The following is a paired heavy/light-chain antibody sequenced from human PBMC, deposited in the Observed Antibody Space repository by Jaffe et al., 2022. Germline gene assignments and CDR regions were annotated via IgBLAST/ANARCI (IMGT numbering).Light chain of an antibody. CDR2: GKN. CDR1: SLRSYY. CDR3: NSRDSSGNHLAV. J-gene: IGLJ3*02. V-gene: IGLV3-19*01. Sequence: SSELTQDPAVSVALGQTVRITCQGDSLRSYYASWYQQKPGQAPVLVIYGKNNRPSGIPDRFSGSSSGNTASLTITGAQAEDEADYYCNSRDSSGNHLAVFGGGTKLTVL.
Heavy chain of an antibody. D-gene: IGHD3-22*01. Sequence: QVTLRESGPALVKPTQTLTLTCTFSGFSLSTSGMCVSWVRQPPGKALEWLALIDWDDDKYYSTSLKTRLTISKDTSKNQVVLTMTNMDPVDTATYYCARKAYYYDSSGYYYCDDAFDIWGQGTMVTVSS. CDR3: ARKAYYYDSSGYYYCDDAFDI. J-gene: IGHJ3*02. CDR1: GFSLSTSGMC. V-gene: IGHV2-70*20. CDR2: IDWDDDK.